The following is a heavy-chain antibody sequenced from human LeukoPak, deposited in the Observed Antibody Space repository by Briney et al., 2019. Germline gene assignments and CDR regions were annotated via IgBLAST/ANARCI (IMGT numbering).Heavy chain of an antibody. CDR3: ARERGRPIFGVVKHWFDP. CDR1: GFTFDDYG. J-gene: IGHJ5*02. V-gene: IGHV4-34*01. D-gene: IGHD3-3*01. CDR2: INHSGST. Sequence: PGGSLRLSCAASGFTFDDYGMSWIRQPPGKGLEWIGAINHSGSTNYNPSLKSRVTISLDTSKNLFSLKLSSVTAADTAVYYCARERGRPIFGVVKHWFDPWGQGNLVTVSS.